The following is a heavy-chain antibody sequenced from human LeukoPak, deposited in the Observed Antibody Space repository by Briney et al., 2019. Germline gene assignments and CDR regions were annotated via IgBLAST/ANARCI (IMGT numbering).Heavy chain of an antibody. D-gene: IGHD3-22*01. V-gene: IGHV4-39*07. Sequence: SETLSLTCTVSGGSISDTNYYWGWIRQSPGRGLEWIASIYYTGSAYYSPSLQSRITISIDTSKSQFSLKLSSVTAADTAVYYCASQPTYYYDSSGVNWFDPWGQGTLVTVSS. CDR2: IYYTGSA. CDR3: ASQPTYYYDSSGVNWFDP. J-gene: IGHJ5*02. CDR1: GGSISDTNYY.